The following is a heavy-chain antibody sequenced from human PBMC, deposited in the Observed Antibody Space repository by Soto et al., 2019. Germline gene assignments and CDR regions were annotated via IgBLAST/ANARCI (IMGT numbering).Heavy chain of an antibody. V-gene: IGHV4-59*01. CDR3: AREMDSSRWFDP. CDR1: GGSISSYY. J-gene: IGHJ5*02. CDR2: IYYSGST. Sequence: SETLSLTCTVSGGSISSYYWSWIRQPPGKGLEWIGYIYYSGSTNYNPSLKSRVTISVDTSKNQFSLKLSSVTAADTAVYFCAREMDSSRWFDPWGQGTLVTVSS. D-gene: IGHD6-13*01.